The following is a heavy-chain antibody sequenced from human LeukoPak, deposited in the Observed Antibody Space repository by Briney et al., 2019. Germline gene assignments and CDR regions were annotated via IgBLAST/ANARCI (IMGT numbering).Heavy chain of an antibody. CDR2: INPNSGGT. Sequence: GASVKVSCKASGYTFTGYYMHWVRQAPGQGLEWMGWINPNSGGTNYAQKFQGRVSMTTDTSTNTAYMELRSLRSDDTAVYFCARVSPNRRISYGYQNWFDPGGQRTLVSVSS. CDR3: ARVSPNRRISYGYQNWFDP. D-gene: IGHD5-18*01. CDR1: GYTFTGYY. V-gene: IGHV1-2*02. J-gene: IGHJ5*02.